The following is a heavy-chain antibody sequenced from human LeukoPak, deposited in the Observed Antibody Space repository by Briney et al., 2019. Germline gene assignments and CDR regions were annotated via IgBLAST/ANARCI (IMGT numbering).Heavy chain of an antibody. CDR3: ARGFVGDGYNSP. D-gene: IGHD5-24*01. J-gene: IGHJ5*02. Sequence: SQTLSLTCAVSGYSISSGYYCGWIRQPPGKGLEWIGSVYPSGSTYYNPSLTSRVTISVDTSKNQFSLKLSSVTAADTAVYYCARGFVGDGYNSPWGQGTLVTVSS. CDR2: VYPSGST. V-gene: IGHV4-38-2*01. CDR1: GYSISSGYY.